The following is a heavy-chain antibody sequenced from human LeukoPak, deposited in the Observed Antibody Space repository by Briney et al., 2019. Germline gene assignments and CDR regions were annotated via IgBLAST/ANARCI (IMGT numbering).Heavy chain of an antibody. Sequence: SETLSLTCTVSGGSISSYYWGWIRQPPGKGLEWLGIIYYSGITHYNPSLKSRVTILVDTSKNQFSLKLSSVTDADTAVYYCARVRRSLNWFDSWGQGTLVTVSS. V-gene: IGHV4-39*01. CDR3: ARVRRSLNWFDS. CDR1: GGSISSYY. J-gene: IGHJ5*01. D-gene: IGHD3-3*01. CDR2: IYYSGIT.